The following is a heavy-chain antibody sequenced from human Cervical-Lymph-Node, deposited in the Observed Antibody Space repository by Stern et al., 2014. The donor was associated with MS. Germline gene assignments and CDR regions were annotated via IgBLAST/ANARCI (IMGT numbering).Heavy chain of an antibody. D-gene: IGHD2-15*01. CDR2: IDEYGGRT. V-gene: IGHV3-74*02. J-gene: IGHJ4*02. CDR3: IRDLAGVAAY. CDR1: GYTFSRYW. Sequence: EVQLVESGGGLVQPGGSLRLSCEASGYTFSRYWMHWVRHVQGKGLVWVSRIDEYGGRTDYAESVRGRFTISRDNARDTLYLQMDNLRVEDTALYYCIRDLAGVAAYWGQGALVTVSS.